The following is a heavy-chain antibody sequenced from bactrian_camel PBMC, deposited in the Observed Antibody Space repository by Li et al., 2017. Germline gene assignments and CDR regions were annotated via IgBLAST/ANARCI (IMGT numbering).Heavy chain of an antibody. CDR1: GFAFSSYY. CDR3: AADRAIYYRDYGPYRPGLGN. D-gene: IGHD4*01. CDR2: IYTGGGST. V-gene: IGHV3S29*01. Sequence: VESGGGLVQPGGSLRLSCGAPGFAFSSYYMSWVRQAPGKGLEWVSSIYTGGGSTYYADSVKGRFTISKDNAKNTLYLQMNSLKPEDTAVYYCAADRAIYYRDYGPYRPGLGNWGQGTQVTVS. J-gene: IGHJ6*01.